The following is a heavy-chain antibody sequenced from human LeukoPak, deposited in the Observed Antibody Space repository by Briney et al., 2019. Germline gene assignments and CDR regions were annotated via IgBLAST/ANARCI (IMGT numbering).Heavy chain of an antibody. Sequence: GGSLRLSCAASGFTFDDYAMHWVRQAPGKGLEWVSGISWNSGSRGYADSVKGRFTISRDNAKNSLYLQMNSLRAEDTALYYCAKGTPELQGWFDPWGQGTLVTVSS. V-gene: IGHV3-9*01. J-gene: IGHJ5*02. CDR1: GFTFDDYA. CDR3: AKGTPELQGWFDP. D-gene: IGHD1-7*01. CDR2: ISWNSGSR.